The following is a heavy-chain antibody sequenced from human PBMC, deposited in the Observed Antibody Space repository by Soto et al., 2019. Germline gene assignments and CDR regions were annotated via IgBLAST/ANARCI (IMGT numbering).Heavy chain of an antibody. Sequence: QVQLQQWGAGLLKPSETLSLTCAVYGGSFSGYYWSWIRQPPGRGLEWIGEINHSGSTNYNPSLKSRVTMSVDTSKNQFSLKLSSVTAADTAVYFCARAVGGYDFWSASDYYYYYMDVWGKGTTVTVSS. J-gene: IGHJ6*03. CDR3: ARAVGGYDFWSASDYYYYYMDV. CDR2: INHSGST. D-gene: IGHD3-3*01. V-gene: IGHV4-34*01. CDR1: GGSFSGYY.